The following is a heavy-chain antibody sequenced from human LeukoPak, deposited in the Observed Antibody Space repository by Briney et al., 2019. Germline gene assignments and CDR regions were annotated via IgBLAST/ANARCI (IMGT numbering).Heavy chain of an antibody. CDR1: GGSISSYH. V-gene: IGHV4-59*08. D-gene: IGHD6-19*01. CDR2: IYYSGST. CDR3: ARRGEVAGYTDWFDP. Sequence: SETLSLTCTVSGGSISSYHWSWIRQPPGKGLEWIGYIYYSGSTNYNPSLKSRVTISVDTSKNQFSLKLSSVTAADTAVYYCARRGEVAGYTDWFDPWGQGTLVTVSS. J-gene: IGHJ5*02.